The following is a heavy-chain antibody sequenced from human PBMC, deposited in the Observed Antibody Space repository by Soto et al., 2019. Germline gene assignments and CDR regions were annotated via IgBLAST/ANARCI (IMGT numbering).Heavy chain of an antibody. CDR1: GGSISNSNW. CDR3: AHRPIVGAAI. J-gene: IGHJ4*02. V-gene: IGHV4-4*02. Sequence: SETLSLTCGVFGGSISNSNWWTWVRQPPGKGLEWIGEIYHTGSTNYNSSLMSRVTISLDKPNNQFSLKLSSVTAADTAVYYCAHRPIVGAAIWGQGTLVTVS. CDR2: IYHTGST. D-gene: IGHD1-26*01.